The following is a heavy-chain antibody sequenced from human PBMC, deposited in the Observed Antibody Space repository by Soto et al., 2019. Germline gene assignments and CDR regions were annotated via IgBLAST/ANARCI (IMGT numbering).Heavy chain of an antibody. CDR3: ERAGSIAAGTRYYYGMDV. V-gene: IGHV1-18*01. Sequence: QVQLVQSGAEVKKPGASVKVSCKASGYTFTSYGISWVRQAPGQGLEWMGWISAYNGNTNYAQKLQGRVTMTTDTPKSTADMELRSLSSEAADVYYWERAGSIAAGTRYYYGMDVWGKGTTVTVSS. D-gene: IGHD6-25*01. CDR2: ISAYNGNT. J-gene: IGHJ6*04. CDR1: GYTFTSYG.